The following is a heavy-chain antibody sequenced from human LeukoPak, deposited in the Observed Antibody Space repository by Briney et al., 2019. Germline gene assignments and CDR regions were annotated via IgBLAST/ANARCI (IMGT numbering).Heavy chain of an antibody. V-gene: IGHV3-23*01. D-gene: IGHD6-13*01. Sequence: GGSLRLSCAASGFTFSIYAMSWVRQAPGKWLGWVSAISGSSGSTDYADSVKGRFTISRDNSKNTLYLQMNSLRAEDTAVYYCAKTTAGPYDTFDIWGQGTMVTVSS. CDR2: ISGSSGST. CDR3: AKTTAGPYDTFDI. CDR1: GFTFSIYA. J-gene: IGHJ3*02.